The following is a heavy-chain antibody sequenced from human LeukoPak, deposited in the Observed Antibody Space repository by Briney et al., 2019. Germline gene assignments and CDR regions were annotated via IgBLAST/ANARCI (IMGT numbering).Heavy chain of an antibody. CDR2: VRFDGSNK. Sequence: GGSLRLSCAASGFSFSIYGMYWDRQAPGKGLEWVSFVRFDGSNKYYADSVKGRFTISRDNSKNTLYLQMNSLRAEDTAVYYCAKEAVASIDCWGQGTLVTVSS. CDR1: GFSFSIYG. CDR3: AKEAVASIDC. V-gene: IGHV3-30*02. D-gene: IGHD6-19*01. J-gene: IGHJ4*02.